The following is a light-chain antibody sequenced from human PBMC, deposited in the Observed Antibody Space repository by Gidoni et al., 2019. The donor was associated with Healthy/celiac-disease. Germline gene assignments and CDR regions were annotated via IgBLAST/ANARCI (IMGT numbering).Light chain of an antibody. V-gene: IGKV4-1*01. CDR1: QSVLSSSNYKNY. Sequence: DIVMTQSPYSLSVSVGERATINCKASQSVLSSSNYKNYLAWYQQKPGQAPKLLIYCASTLESGVPERFSGSGSGTDFTLTISSLQAEDVAVYYCQQYYSTPLTFGQGTKVEIK. CDR3: QQYYSTPLT. J-gene: IGKJ1*01. CDR2: CAS.